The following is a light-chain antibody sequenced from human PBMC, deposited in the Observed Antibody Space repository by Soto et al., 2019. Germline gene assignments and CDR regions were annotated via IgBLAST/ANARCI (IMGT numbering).Light chain of an antibody. CDR2: ASS. CDR3: RKSYSNSLS. Sequence: DIQLTQSPSSLSSSVGARVTISCRASQNIYTYVNWYQLKPGKAPKLLIFASSPLQSGVPSRFSGSGFGADFSLTISSLPPEDFATYYCRKSYSNSLSFGGGTRVEL. J-gene: IGKJ4*01. CDR1: QNIYTY. V-gene: IGKV1-39*01.